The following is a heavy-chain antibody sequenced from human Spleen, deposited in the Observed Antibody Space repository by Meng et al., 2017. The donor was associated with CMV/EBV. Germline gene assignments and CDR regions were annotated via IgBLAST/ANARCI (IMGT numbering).Heavy chain of an antibody. V-gene: IGHV4-34*01. CDR1: GGSFSGYY. J-gene: IGHJ4*02. CDR2: ISHSGRT. CDR3: ARGRTDFDS. Sequence: QVQLQQWGAGLLKPSETLSLTCAVYGGSFSGYYWSWIRQSPEKGLEWIGDISHSGRTNYNPSLMSRVTISVDTSSNQFFLKVTSVTAADTAVYYCARGRTDFDSWGQGTLVTVSS. D-gene: IGHD1-1*01.